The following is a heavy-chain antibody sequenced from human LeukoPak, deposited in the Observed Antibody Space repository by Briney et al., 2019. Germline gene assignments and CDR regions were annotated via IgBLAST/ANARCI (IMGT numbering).Heavy chain of an antibody. J-gene: IGHJ4*02. D-gene: IGHD3-3*01. CDR1: NGSISSDTYC. CDR2: MSSSGIS. CDR3: VREGPIRFLEQIDY. Sequence: SETLSLTCTVSNGSISSDTYCWSWIRQPAGKGLEWIGRMSSSGISTYSPSLKSRVTISIDTSRNQFSMNLNSVTAADTALYYCVREGPIRFLEQIDYWGQGTLVTVSS. V-gene: IGHV4-61*02.